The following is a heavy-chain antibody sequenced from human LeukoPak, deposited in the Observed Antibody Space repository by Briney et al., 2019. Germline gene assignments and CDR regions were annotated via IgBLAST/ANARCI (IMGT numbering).Heavy chain of an antibody. V-gene: IGHV3-11*04. CDR1: GFTFSDYY. D-gene: IGHD3-10*01. CDR2: ISSSGSTI. Sequence: GGSLRLSCAASGFTFSDYYMSWIRQAPGKGLEWVSYISSSGSTIYYADSVKGRFTISRDNAKNSLYLQMNSLRGEDTAVYYCARSGNTGRNWYFDLWGRGTLVTVSS. CDR3: ARSGNTGRNWYFDL. J-gene: IGHJ2*01.